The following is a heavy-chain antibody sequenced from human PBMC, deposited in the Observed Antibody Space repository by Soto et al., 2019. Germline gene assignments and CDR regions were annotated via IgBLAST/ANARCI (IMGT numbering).Heavy chain of an antibody. D-gene: IGHD3-10*01. Sequence: SETLYLTCAVSGYSISSGYYWGWIRQPPGKGLEWVGNIHHSGSTYYNPSLKSRVTISIDTSKNQFSLKLISVTAADTAVYYCARAGDTMVRGVIIMNYYGMDVWGQGTTVTVSS. CDR1: GYSISSGYY. CDR3: ARAGDTMVRGVIIMNYYGMDV. V-gene: IGHV4-38-2*01. CDR2: IHHSGST. J-gene: IGHJ6*02.